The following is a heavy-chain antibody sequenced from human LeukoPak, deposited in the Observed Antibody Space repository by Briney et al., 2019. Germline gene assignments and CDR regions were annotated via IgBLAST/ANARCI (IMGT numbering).Heavy chain of an antibody. CDR1: GGSFSSYY. J-gene: IGHJ5*02. Sequence: SETLSLTCSVSGGSFSSYYWSWIRQAPGKGLEWIGNVYYSGSTNYKSSLKSRVSISVDRSKNQFSLKLSSVTAADTAVHYCARVVEYQVLSFDPWGQGTLVTVSS. CDR2: VYYSGST. CDR3: ARVVEYQVLSFDP. V-gene: IGHV4-59*01. D-gene: IGHD2/OR15-2a*01.